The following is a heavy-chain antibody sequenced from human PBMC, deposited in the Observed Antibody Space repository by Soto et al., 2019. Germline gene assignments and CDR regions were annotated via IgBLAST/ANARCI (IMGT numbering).Heavy chain of an antibody. D-gene: IGHD2-2*01. CDR2: MNPNSGNT. J-gene: IGHJ5*02. CDR1: GYTFTSYD. V-gene: IGHV1-8*01. CDR3: ARAKGSCQLRGWFDP. Sequence: ASVKVSCKASGYTFTSYDINWVRQATGQGLEWMGWMNPNSGNTGYAQKLQGRVTMTRNTSISTAYMELSSLRSEDTAVYYCARAKGSCQLRGWFDPWGQGTLVTVSS.